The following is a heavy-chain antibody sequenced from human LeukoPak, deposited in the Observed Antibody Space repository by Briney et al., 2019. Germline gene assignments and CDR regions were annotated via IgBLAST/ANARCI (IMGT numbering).Heavy chain of an antibody. CDR2: ISYDGNHK. V-gene: IGHV3-30*18. Sequence: GGSLRLSRAASGFTFSDYGMHWVRQAPGKGLEWVAVISYDGNHKYYTDSVKGRFTISRDNSKNTLYLQMSSLRAEDTAVYYCTKDDAYSSSWYACDIWGQGTMVTVSS. D-gene: IGHD6-13*01. CDR3: TKDDAYSSSWYACDI. CDR1: GFTFSDYG. J-gene: IGHJ3*02.